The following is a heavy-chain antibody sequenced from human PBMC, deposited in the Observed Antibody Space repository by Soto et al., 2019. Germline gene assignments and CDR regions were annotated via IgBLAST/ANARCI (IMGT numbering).Heavy chain of an antibody. J-gene: IGHJ3*02. CDR2: IFSNDEK. D-gene: IGHD1-26*01. CDR3: ARILNSGAWGNSAFDAFDI. CDR1: GFSLSNARMG. Sequence: QVTLKESGPVLGKPTETLTLTCTVSGFSLSNARMGVSWIRQPPGKALEWLAHIFSNDEKSYSTSLKSRLTISKDTSKSQVVLTMTNMDPVDTATYYCARILNSGAWGNSAFDAFDIWGQGTMVTVSS. V-gene: IGHV2-26*01.